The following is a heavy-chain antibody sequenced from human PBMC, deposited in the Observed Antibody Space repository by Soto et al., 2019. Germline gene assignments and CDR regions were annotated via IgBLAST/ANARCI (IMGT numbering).Heavy chain of an antibody. D-gene: IGHD5-18*01. CDR2: IYSGGST. CDR1: GFRFDDYN. V-gene: IGHV3-53*01. Sequence: GGSLRLSCAASGFRFDDYNMHWVRQGPGKGLEWVSFIYSGGSTYYADSVKGRFTISRDNSKNTLYLQMNSLRAEDTAVYYCARVLPSTPTAMAPFDYWGQGTLVTVSS. J-gene: IGHJ4*02. CDR3: ARVLPSTPTAMAPFDY.